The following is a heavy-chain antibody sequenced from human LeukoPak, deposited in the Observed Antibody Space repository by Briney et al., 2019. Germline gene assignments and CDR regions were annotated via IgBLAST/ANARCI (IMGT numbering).Heavy chain of an antibody. D-gene: IGHD6-13*01. CDR3: ARERSPGYSSSWYGRGFGY. Sequence: GGSLRLSCAASRFTFSSYGMHWVRQAPGKGLEWVAFIRYDGSNKYYADSVKGRFTISRDNAKNSLYLQMNSLRAEDTAVYYCARERSPGYSSSWYGRGFGYWGQGTLVTVSS. CDR1: RFTFSSYG. CDR2: IRYDGSNK. J-gene: IGHJ4*02. V-gene: IGHV3-30*02.